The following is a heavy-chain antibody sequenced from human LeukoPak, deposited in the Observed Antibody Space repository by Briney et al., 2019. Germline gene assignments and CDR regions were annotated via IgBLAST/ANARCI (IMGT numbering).Heavy chain of an antibody. D-gene: IGHD3-10*01. V-gene: IGHV3-30*02. Sequence: GGSLRLSCAASGFTFRNAWMNWVRQAPGKGLEWVAFIRYDGSNKYYADSVKGRFTISRDNSKNTLYLQMNSLRAEDTAVYYCAKDRSGSYVYWGQGTLVTVSS. J-gene: IGHJ4*02. CDR3: AKDRSGSYVY. CDR2: IRYDGSNK. CDR1: GFTFRNAW.